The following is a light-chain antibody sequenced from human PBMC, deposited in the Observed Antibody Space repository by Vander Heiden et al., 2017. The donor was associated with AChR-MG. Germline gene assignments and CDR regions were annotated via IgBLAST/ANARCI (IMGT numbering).Light chain of an antibody. Sequence: EIVMTQSPATLSVSPGERATLSCRASQSVGSKLAWYQQKPGQGPRLLIYGASTRVIGIPGRFSGSGSGTEFTLTISSLQSEDFAVYYCQQYNNWPPWTFGQGTKVEIK. CDR1: QSVGSK. V-gene: IGKV3-15*01. J-gene: IGKJ1*01. CDR3: QQYNNWPPWT. CDR2: GAS.